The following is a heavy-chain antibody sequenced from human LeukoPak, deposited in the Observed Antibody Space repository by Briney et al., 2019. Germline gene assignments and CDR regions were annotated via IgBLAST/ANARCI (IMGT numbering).Heavy chain of an antibody. Sequence: PGGSLRLSCEASGFTFRDYWMTWVRQAPGKGLEWVANVKQDGTEKFYVDSVKGRFTISRDNGKNSLYLQMNSLRVEDTAIYYCARARGTSWADYWGQGTLVTVSS. CDR3: ARARGTSWADY. V-gene: IGHV3-7*01. CDR2: VKQDGTEK. D-gene: IGHD6-13*01. J-gene: IGHJ4*02. CDR1: GFTFRDYW.